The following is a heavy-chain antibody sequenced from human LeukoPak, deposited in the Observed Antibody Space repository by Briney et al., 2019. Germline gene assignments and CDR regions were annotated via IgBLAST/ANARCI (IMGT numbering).Heavy chain of an antibody. CDR1: GFTFSSYS. CDR2: ISSSSSTI. CDR3: ARSSNTYGDYGEYYFDY. Sequence: SGGSLRLSCAASGFTFSSYSMNWVRQAPGKGLEWVSYISSSSSTIYYADSVKGRFTISRDNAKNSLYLQMNSLRAEDTAVYYCARSSNTYGDYGEYYFDYWGQGTLVTVSS. D-gene: IGHD4-17*01. V-gene: IGHV3-48*01. J-gene: IGHJ4*02.